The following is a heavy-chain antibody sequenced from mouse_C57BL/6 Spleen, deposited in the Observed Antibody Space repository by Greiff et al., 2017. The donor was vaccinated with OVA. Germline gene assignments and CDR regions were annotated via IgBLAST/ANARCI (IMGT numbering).Heavy chain of an antibody. CDR1: GYTFTSYW. D-gene: IGHD1-1*01. V-gene: IGHV1-69*01. CDR2: IDPSDSYT. Sequence: QVQLQQPGAELVMPGASVKLSCKASGYTFTSYWMHWVKQRPGQGLEWIGEIDPSDSYTNYNQKFKGKSTLTVDKSSSTAYMQLSSLTSEDSAVYYCARGWSHYGSSPYYFDYWGQGTTLTVSS. CDR3: ARGWSHYGSSPYYFDY. J-gene: IGHJ2*01.